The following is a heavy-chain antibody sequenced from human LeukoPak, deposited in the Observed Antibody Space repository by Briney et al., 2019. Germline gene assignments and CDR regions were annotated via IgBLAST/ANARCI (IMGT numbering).Heavy chain of an antibody. Sequence: SETLSLTCTVSGGSISSYYWSWIRQPPGKGLEWIGYIYYSESTNYNPSLKSRVTISVDTSKSQFSLKLSSVTAADTAVYYCARGGGLRYFDWLSPYNWFDPWGQGTLVTVSS. CDR1: GGSISSYY. J-gene: IGHJ5*02. CDR2: IYYSEST. CDR3: ARGGGLRYFDWLSPYNWFDP. D-gene: IGHD3-9*01. V-gene: IGHV4-59*01.